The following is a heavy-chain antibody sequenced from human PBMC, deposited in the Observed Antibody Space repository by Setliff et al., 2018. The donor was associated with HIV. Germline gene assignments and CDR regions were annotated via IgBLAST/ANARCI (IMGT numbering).Heavy chain of an antibody. J-gene: IGHJ4*02. CDR1: GFTFSDYG. D-gene: IGHD6-19*01. Sequence: LRLSCEASGFTFSDYGMHWVRQAPGKGLEWVTFIRNDASNTYYADSVKGRFTISRDSSKNTLYLQMDSLRTEDTAVYYCAKTQGWHLINYWGPGTLVTAPQ. CDR3: AKTQGWHLINY. CDR2: IRNDASNT. V-gene: IGHV3-30*02.